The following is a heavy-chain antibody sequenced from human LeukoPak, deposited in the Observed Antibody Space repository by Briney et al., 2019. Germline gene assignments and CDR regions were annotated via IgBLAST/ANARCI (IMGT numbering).Heavy chain of an antibody. J-gene: IGHJ4*02. Sequence: PGGSLRLSCVASGFTFGSYWMHWVRQAPGKGLVWVSRINYDGTSTTYADSVKGRFTVSRDNGKKTESLQINSLRPDDTAVYYCAREANTAFDYWGQGTLVTISS. V-gene: IGHV3-74*01. CDR3: AREANTAFDY. D-gene: IGHD2/OR15-2a*01. CDR1: GFTFGSYW. CDR2: INYDGTST.